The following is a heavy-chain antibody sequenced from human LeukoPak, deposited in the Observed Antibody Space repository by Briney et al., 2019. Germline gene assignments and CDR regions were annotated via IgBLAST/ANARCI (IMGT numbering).Heavy chain of an antibody. CDR2: IYHSGST. CDR1: GYSISSGYY. J-gene: IGHJ3*02. CDR3: ARPSSCVIDYYDSSGYFCDAFDI. V-gene: IGHV4-38-2*02. D-gene: IGHD3-22*01. Sequence: SETLSLTCTVSGYSISSGYYWGWIRQPPGKGLEWMGTIYHSGSTYYNPSLKSRVTISVDTSKNQFSLKLSSVTAADTAVYYCARPSSCVIDYYDSSGYFCDAFDIWGQGTMVTVSS.